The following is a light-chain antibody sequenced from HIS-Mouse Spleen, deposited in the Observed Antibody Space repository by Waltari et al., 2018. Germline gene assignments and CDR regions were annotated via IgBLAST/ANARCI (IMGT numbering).Light chain of an antibody. Sequence: QSALTQPRSVSGSPGQSVPLSCTGTSSDVGGYNYVSWYQQHPGKAPKLMIYDVSKRPSGVPDRFSGSKSGNTASLTISGLQAEDEADYYCCSYAGSYTWVFGGGTKLTVL. CDR1: SSDVGGYNY. V-gene: IGLV2-11*02. J-gene: IGLJ3*02. CDR3: CSYAGSYTWV. CDR2: DVS.